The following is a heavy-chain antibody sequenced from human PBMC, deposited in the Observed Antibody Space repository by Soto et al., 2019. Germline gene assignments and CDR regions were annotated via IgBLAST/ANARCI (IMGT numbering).Heavy chain of an antibody. J-gene: IGHJ4*02. V-gene: IGHV3-23*01. CDR2: ISGSGGST. Sequence: PGGSLRLSCAASGFTFSRFWMSWVRQAPGKGLEWVSAISGSGGSTYYADSVKGRFTISRDNSKNTLYLQMNSLRAEDTAVYYCAKTSGQLWEPTNDYWGQGTLVTVSS. CDR1: GFTFSRFW. D-gene: IGHD5-18*01. CDR3: AKTSGQLWEPTNDY.